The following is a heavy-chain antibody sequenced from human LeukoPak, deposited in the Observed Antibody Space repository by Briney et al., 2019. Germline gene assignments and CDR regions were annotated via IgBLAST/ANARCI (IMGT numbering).Heavy chain of an antibody. V-gene: IGHV3-74*01. CDR3: ARVDYGDYFNWYFDL. Sequence: TGGSLRLSCAASGFTFSSYWMHWVRQAPGKGLVWVSRINSDGSSTSYADSVKGRFTISRDNSKNTLYLQMNSLRAEDTAVYYCARVDYGDYFNWYFDLWGRGTLVTVSS. J-gene: IGHJ2*01. CDR1: GFTFSSYW. D-gene: IGHD4-17*01. CDR2: INSDGSST.